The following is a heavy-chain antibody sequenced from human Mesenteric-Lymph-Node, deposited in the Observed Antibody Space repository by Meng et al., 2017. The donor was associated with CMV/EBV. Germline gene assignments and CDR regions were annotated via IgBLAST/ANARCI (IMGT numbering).Heavy chain of an antibody. J-gene: IGHJ4*02. CDR2: ISGSGGTT. Sequence: GESLKISCAASGFTFSSYAMSWVRQAPGKGLEWVSAISGSGGTTYNADSVKGRFTISRDNSKNTQYLQMNSLRAEDTAVYYCATGTYSSSWYYFDYWGQGTLVTVSS. D-gene: IGHD6-13*01. CDR3: ATGTYSSSWYYFDY. CDR1: GFTFSSYA. V-gene: IGHV3-23*01.